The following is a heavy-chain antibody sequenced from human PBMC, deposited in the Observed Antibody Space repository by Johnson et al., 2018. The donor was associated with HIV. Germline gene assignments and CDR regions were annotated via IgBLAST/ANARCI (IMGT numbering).Heavy chain of an antibody. Sequence: QVQLVESGGGVVQPGRSLRLSCAASGFTFSSYGMHWVRQAPGKGLEWVAVIWYDGSNKYYADSVKGRFTISRDNSKNTLYLHMNSLRVEDTAVYYCAKGQVARGAFDIWGQGTMVTVSS. CDR3: AKGQVARGAFDI. CDR2: IWYDGSNK. CDR1: GFTFSSYG. J-gene: IGHJ3*02. V-gene: IGHV3-33*06.